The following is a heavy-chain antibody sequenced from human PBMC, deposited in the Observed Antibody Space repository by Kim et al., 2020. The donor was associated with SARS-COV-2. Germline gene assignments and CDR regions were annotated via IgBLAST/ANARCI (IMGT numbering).Heavy chain of an antibody. Sequence: SYNPSRKRRVTISVDTSKNQFSLKLSSVTTADTAVYYCARGWGSTDYFDYWGQGTLVTVSS. J-gene: IGHJ4*02. CDR3: ARGWGSTDYFDY. V-gene: IGHV4-31*02. D-gene: IGHD3-16*01.